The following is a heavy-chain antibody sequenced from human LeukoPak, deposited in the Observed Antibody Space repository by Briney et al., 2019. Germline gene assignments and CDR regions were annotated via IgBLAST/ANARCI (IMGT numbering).Heavy chain of an antibody. V-gene: IGHV3-7*03. D-gene: IGHD5-24*01. CDR1: GFMFSSNW. J-gene: IGHJ4*02. CDR2: IKEDGTET. CDR3: AKEGRSLQTY. Sequence: PGGSLRLSCAASGFMFSSNWMSWVRLAPGKGLEWVANIKEDGTETYYVDSVKGRFTISRDNAKNSLYLQVNSLRVDDTAVYYCAKEGRSLQTYWGQGTLVTVSS.